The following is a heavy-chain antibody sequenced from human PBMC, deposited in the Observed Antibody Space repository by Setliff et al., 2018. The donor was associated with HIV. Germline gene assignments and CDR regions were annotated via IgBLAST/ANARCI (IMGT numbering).Heavy chain of an antibody. CDR1: GGSITGYY. CDR3: ARAASYYDSSGYWAPPKYFDY. V-gene: IGHV4-59*12. CDR2: IYYNGGT. J-gene: IGHJ4*02. Sequence: PSETLSLTCTVSGGSITGYYWSWIRQPPGKGMEWIGYIYYNGGTNYNPSLKSRVTMLVDTSKTQFSLKLSSVTAADTAVYSCARAASYYDSSGYWAPPKYFDYWGQGTLVTVSS. D-gene: IGHD3-22*01.